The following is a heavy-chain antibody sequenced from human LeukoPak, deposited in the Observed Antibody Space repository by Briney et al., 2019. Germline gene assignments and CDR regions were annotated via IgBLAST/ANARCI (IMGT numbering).Heavy chain of an antibody. J-gene: IGHJ4*02. CDR3: ARWQLVRYYFDY. D-gene: IGHD6-6*01. CDR1: GGTFSSYA. V-gene: IGHV1-69*13. Sequence: ASVKLSCKASGGTFSSYAISWVRQAPGQGLEWMGGIIPIFGTANYAQKFQVRVTITAYESTSTAYMELSSLTPEDTAVYYCARWQLVRYYFDYCGQGTLVTVSS. CDR2: IIPIFGTA.